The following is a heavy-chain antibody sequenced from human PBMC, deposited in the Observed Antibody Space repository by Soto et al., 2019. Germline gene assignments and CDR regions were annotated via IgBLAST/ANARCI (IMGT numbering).Heavy chain of an antibody. Sequence: GGSLRLSCAASRFIFSNYGMHWVRQAPGKGLQWVAVISYGGSNKYYADSVKGRFTISRDNSKNTLYLQMNSLRAEDTAVYYCAKVGAHYYDSSGYYELDAFDIWGQGTMVTVSS. CDR1: RFIFSNYG. D-gene: IGHD3-22*01. J-gene: IGHJ3*02. CDR3: AKVGAHYYDSSGYYELDAFDI. V-gene: IGHV3-30*18. CDR2: ISYGGSNK.